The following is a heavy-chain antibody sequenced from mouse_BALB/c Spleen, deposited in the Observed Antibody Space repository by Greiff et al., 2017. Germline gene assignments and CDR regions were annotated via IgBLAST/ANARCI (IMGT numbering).Heavy chain of an antibody. Sequence: LMEPGASVKMSCKASGYTFTDYYMDWVKQSHGESFEWIGRVNPYNGGTSYNQKFKGKATLTVDKSSSTAYMELNSLTSEDSAVYYCARNYRYGGYYFDYWGQGTTLTVSS. CDR1: GYTFTDYY. J-gene: IGHJ2*01. CDR2: VNPYNGGT. D-gene: IGHD2-14*01. CDR3: ARNYRYGGYYFDY. V-gene: IGHV1-19*01.